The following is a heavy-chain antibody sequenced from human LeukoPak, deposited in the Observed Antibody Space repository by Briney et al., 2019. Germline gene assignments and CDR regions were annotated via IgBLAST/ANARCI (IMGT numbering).Heavy chain of an antibody. CDR1: GYTFTSYY. CDR3: ARRAAVAGPRSYSFDI. V-gene: IGHV1-46*01. J-gene: IGHJ3*02. Sequence: ASVKVSCKASGYTFTSYYMHWVRQAPGQGLEWMGIINPSGGSTSYAQKFQGRLTMTTETSTNTAYMELRSLRSDDTAVYYCARRAAVAGPRSYSFDIWGQGTMVTVSS. D-gene: IGHD6-19*01. CDR2: INPSGGST.